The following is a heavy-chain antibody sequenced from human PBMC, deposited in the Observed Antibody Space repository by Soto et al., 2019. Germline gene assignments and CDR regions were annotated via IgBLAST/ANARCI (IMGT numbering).Heavy chain of an antibody. D-gene: IGHD6-19*01. J-gene: IGHJ4*02. Sequence: QVQLVQSGAEVKKPGASVKVSCKASGYTFTSYAMHWVRQAPGQRLEWMGWINAGNGNTKYSQKFQGRVTITRDTSASTVYMELSSMRSEDTAVYYCARVIGGWYYFDYWGQGTLVTVSS. V-gene: IGHV1-3*01. CDR1: GYTFTSYA. CDR2: INAGNGNT. CDR3: ARVIGGWYYFDY.